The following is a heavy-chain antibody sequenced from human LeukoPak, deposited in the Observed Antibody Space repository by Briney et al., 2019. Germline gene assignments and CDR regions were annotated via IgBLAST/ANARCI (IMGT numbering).Heavy chain of an antibody. J-gene: IGHJ4*02. V-gene: IGHV3-74*01. CDR1: GLIFSNYW. CDR3: ATGGAWYYDY. D-gene: IGHD3-16*01. CDR2: INSDGSST. Sequence: GRSLRLSCAASGLIFSNYWMHWVRQAPGKGLVWVSRINSDGSSTIYVDSVKGRFTISRDNAKNTVDLQMNSLSAEDMAVYYCATGGAWYYDYWGQGTVVTVSS.